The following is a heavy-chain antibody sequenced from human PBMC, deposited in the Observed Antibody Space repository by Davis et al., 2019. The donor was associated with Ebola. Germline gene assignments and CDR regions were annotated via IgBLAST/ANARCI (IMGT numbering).Heavy chain of an antibody. CDR2: AYYNGDT. V-gene: IGHV4-34*01. CDR1: GGSFSGYF. J-gene: IGHJ5*02. Sequence: MPSETLSLTCAVYGGSFSGYFWSWIRQPPGKGLEWIGIAYYNGDTYYNPSLSSRVIISLDTSKNQFSLKLSAVTAADTALYYCARRGTSSWYAGWFDPWGQGTLVTVSS. D-gene: IGHD6-13*01. CDR3: ARRGTSSWYAGWFDP.